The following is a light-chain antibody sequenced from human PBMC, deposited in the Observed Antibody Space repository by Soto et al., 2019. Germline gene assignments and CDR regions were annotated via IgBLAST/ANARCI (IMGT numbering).Light chain of an antibody. CDR3: SSYTSSTTDVV. CDR2: EVS. CDR1: SSDVGSYKY. J-gene: IGLJ2*01. V-gene: IGLV2-14*01. Sequence: QSVLTQPASVSGSPGQSITISCTGTSSDVGSYKYVSWYQQHPGKAPKLMIYEVSNRPSGVSNRFSGSKSGNTASLTISGLQAEDEADYYCSSYTSSTTDVVFGGGTKLTVL.